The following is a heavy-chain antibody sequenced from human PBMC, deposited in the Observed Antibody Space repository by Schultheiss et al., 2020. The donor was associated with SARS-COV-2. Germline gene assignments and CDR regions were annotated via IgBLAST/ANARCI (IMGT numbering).Heavy chain of an antibody. CDR2: IYYSGST. Sequence: SQTLSLTCTVSGGSISSSSYYWGWIRQPPGKGLEWIGYIYYSGSTNYNPSLKSRVTISVDTSKNQFSLKLSSVTAADTAVYYCAGTYYYDSSGYYFDYWGQGTLVTVSS. CDR1: GGSISSSSYY. D-gene: IGHD3-22*01. CDR3: AGTYYYDSSGYYFDY. J-gene: IGHJ4*02. V-gene: IGHV4-61*05.